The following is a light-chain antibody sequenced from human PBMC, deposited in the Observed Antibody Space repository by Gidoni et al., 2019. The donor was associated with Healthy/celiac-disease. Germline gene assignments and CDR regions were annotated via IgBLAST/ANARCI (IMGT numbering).Light chain of an antibody. CDR3: QQSYSTPWT. J-gene: IGKJ1*01. V-gene: IGKV1-39*01. CDR2: AAS. Sequence: DIQMTQSPSSLSASVGDRVTITCRASQSISSYLNWYQQKPGKAPKLLIYAASSLQSGVPSRFSCRGSGTDFTLTISSLRPEDFATYYFQQSYSTPWTFGQGTKVEIK. CDR1: QSISSY.